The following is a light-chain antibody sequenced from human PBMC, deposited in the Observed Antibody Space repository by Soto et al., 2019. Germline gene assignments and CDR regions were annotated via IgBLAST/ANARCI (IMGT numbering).Light chain of an antibody. V-gene: IGLV2-14*03. J-gene: IGLJ2*01. CDR1: SSDVGGYDY. CDR2: DVS. Sequence: QSVLTQPASVSGSPGQSITISCTGTSSDVGGYDYVSWYQQHPGKAPKLMIYDVSNRPSGVSNRFSGSKSGNTASLTISGLQAEDEADHYCSSYTSSNTLVVFGGGTKLTVL. CDR3: SSYTSSNTLVV.